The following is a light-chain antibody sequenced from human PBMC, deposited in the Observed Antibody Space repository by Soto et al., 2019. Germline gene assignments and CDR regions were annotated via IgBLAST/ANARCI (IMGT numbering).Light chain of an antibody. V-gene: IGLV2-11*01. CDR3: CSYAGSYTWDHVV. Sequence: QSALTQPRSVSGSPGQSVTISCTGTSSDVGGYNYVSWYQQHPGKAPKLMIYDVSKRPSGVPDRFSGSKSGNTASLTISGLQAEDEADYYCCSYAGSYTWDHVVFGGGTKLTVL. CDR2: DVS. CDR1: SSDVGGYNY. J-gene: IGLJ2*01.